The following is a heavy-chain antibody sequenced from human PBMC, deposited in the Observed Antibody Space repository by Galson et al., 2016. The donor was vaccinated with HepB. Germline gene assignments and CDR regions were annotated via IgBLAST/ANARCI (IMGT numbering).Heavy chain of an antibody. CDR1: GFSFRTYS. V-gene: IGHV3-21*01. D-gene: IGHD3-3*01. CDR2: ISGTSSYI. Sequence: SLRLSCAASGFSFRTYSMRWVRQAPGKGLEWVSSISGTSSYIYYADSVQGRITISRDNAKNSLYLQMNSLRAEDTAVYYCARGLVNTIFGVVISYYYIDVWGEGTTVTVSS. CDR3: ARGLVNTIFGVVISYYYIDV. J-gene: IGHJ6*03.